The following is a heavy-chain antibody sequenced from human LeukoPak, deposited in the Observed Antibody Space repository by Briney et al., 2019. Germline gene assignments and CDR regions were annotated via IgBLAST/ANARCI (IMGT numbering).Heavy chain of an antibody. D-gene: IGHD6-13*01. CDR1: GFTFSSYA. Sequence: PGGSLRLSCAASGFTFSSYAMSWVRQAPGKGLEWVSAISGSGGSTYYADSVKGRFTISRDNSKNTLYLQMNSLRAEDTAVYYWARTPYSSSWYGRRGKGYYYGMDVWGQGTTVTVSS. V-gene: IGHV3-23*01. CDR3: ARTPYSSSWYGRRGKGYYYGMDV. CDR2: ISGSGGST. J-gene: IGHJ6*02.